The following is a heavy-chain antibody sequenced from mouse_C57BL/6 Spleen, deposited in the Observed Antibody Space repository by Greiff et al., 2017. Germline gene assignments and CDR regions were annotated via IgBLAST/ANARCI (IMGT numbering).Heavy chain of an antibody. V-gene: IGHV5-9-1*02. Sequence: EVHLVESGEGLVKPGGSLKLSCAASGFTFSSYALSWVRQTPEKRLAWVAYISSGGDYIYYADTVKGRFTISRDNARNTLYLQMSSLKSEDTAMYYCTRTSLDSSGCPFDYWGQGTTLTVSS. J-gene: IGHJ2*01. D-gene: IGHD3-2*02. CDR1: GFTFSSYA. CDR3: TRTSLDSSGCPFDY. CDR2: ISSGGDYI.